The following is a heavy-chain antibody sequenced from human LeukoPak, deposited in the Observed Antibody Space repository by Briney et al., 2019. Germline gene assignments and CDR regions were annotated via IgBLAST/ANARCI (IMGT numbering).Heavy chain of an antibody. CDR2: IYYSGST. Sequence: SETLSLTCTVSGGSISSYYWSWIRQPPGKGLEWIGYIYYSGSTNYNPSLKSRVTISVDTSKNQFSLKLSSVTAADTAVYYCARVDYYDSSGYSITSSYYYMDVWGKGTTVTISS. V-gene: IGHV4-59*01. J-gene: IGHJ6*03. CDR3: ARVDYYDSSGYSITSSYYYMDV. D-gene: IGHD3-22*01. CDR1: GGSISSYY.